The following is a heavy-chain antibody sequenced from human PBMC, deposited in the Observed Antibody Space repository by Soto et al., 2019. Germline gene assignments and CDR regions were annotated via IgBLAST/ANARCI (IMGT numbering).Heavy chain of an antibody. Sequence: QVQLVESGGGLVKPGGSLRLSCAASGFTFSDYYMSWIRQAPGKGLEWVSYISSSGSTIYYADSVKGRFTISRDNAKNSRDLQMDSLRAEDTAVYYCAGAAPDKMGLGYGDVWGQGTTVTVSS. V-gene: IGHV3-11*01. CDR1: GFTFSDYY. CDR3: AGAAPDKMGLGYGDV. CDR2: ISSSGSTI. D-gene: IGHD1-1*01. J-gene: IGHJ6*02.